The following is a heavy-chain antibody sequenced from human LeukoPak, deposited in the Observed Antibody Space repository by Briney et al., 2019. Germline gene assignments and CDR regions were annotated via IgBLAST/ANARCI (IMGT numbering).Heavy chain of an antibody. D-gene: IGHD3-10*01. Sequence: ESSVTVSCMASVYTFTGYYMHWVRQDPGHGLEWMGWINLNSGGTNYAQKFQGRVTMTRDTSISTAYMELSRLRSDDTAVYYCARAYYGSGSYYKSWGQGTLVTVSS. V-gene: IGHV1-2*02. CDR3: ARAYYGSGSYYKS. J-gene: IGHJ4*02. CDR1: VYTFTGYY. CDR2: INLNSGGT.